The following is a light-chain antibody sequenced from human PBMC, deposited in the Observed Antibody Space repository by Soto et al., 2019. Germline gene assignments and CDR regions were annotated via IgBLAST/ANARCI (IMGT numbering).Light chain of an antibody. CDR2: DVS. J-gene: IGLJ2*01. CDR1: SSDVGGYNY. V-gene: IGLV2-14*01. CDR3: SSYTSSSTVV. Sequence: QSALTQPASVSGSPGQSITISCAGTSSDVGGYNYVSWYQQHPGKAPKLMIYDVSNRPSEVSNRFSGSKSGNTASLTISGLQAEDEADYYCSSYTSSSTVVFGGGTTLTDL.